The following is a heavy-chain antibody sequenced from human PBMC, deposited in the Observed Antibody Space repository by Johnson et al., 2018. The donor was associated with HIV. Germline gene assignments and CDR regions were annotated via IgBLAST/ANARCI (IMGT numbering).Heavy chain of an antibody. CDR1: GFTFRSYA. J-gene: IGHJ3*02. CDR3: ASARNIWHDFDAFDI. CDR2: ISYDGSNK. V-gene: IGHV3-30*10. Sequence: QVQLVESGGGVVQPGRSLRISCAASGFTFRSYAMHWVRQAPGKGLEWVAFISYDGSNKYYRDSVKGRFTISRDNSENTLYLQMNSLRAEDTAVFYCASARNIWHDFDAFDIWGQGTMVTVSS. D-gene: IGHD3/OR15-3a*01.